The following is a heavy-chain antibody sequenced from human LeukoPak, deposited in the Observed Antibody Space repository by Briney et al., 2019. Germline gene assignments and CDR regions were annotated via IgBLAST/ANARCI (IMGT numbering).Heavy chain of an antibody. Sequence: ASVKVSCKASGYTFTGYYMHWVRQAPGQGLEWMGRINPNSGGTNYAQKYQGRVTMTRDTSISTAYMELSRLRSDDTAVYYCARDGTIFGCWNYYMDVWGKGTTVTASS. CDR1: GYTFTGYY. D-gene: IGHD3-3*01. V-gene: IGHV1-2*06. J-gene: IGHJ6*03. CDR2: INPNSGGT. CDR3: ARDGTIFGCWNYYMDV.